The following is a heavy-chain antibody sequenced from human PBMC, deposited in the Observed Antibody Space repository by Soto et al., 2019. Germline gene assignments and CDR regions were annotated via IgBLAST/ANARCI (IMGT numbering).Heavy chain of an antibody. V-gene: IGHV1-69*13. CDR1: GGTFSGYA. Sequence: SVKVSCKASGGTFSGYAISWVRQAPGQGLEWMGGIIPIFGTANYAQKFQGRVTITADESTSTAYMELSSLRSEDTAVYYCASTLISGYRGYDSPLYYYGMDVWGQGTTVTVSS. CDR2: IIPIFGTA. D-gene: IGHD5-12*01. CDR3: ASTLISGYRGYDSPLYYYGMDV. J-gene: IGHJ6*02.